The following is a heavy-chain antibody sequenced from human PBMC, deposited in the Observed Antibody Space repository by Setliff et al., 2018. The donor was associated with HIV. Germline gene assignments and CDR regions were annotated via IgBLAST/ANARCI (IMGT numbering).Heavy chain of an antibody. CDR2: IFYTGNT. V-gene: IGHV4-59*01. CDR3: ARSPVGTPEYYFDY. J-gene: IGHJ4*02. D-gene: IGHD1-26*01. Sequence: SETLSLTCTVSGGSISGYYWSWIRQPPGKGLEWIGTIFYTGNTNYNPSLKSRVTLSGGMSENQLFLRLTSVTAADTAVYYCARSPVGTPEYYFDYWGQGTLVTVSS. CDR1: GGSISGYY.